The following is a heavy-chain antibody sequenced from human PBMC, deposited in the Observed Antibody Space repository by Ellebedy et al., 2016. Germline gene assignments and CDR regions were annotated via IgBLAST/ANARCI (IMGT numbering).Heavy chain of an antibody. Sequence: ASVKVSCKASGYMFTSYGLSWVRQAPGQGLEWMGWISSYNANTKYAQQFQDRLTMTTDTSTSTAYMELRSLRPDDTAVYYCARDLVRGSYYYGMDVWGQGTTVTVSS. D-gene: IGHD3-10*01. J-gene: IGHJ6*02. CDR1: GYMFTSYG. CDR2: ISSYNANT. CDR3: ARDLVRGSYYYGMDV. V-gene: IGHV1-18*01.